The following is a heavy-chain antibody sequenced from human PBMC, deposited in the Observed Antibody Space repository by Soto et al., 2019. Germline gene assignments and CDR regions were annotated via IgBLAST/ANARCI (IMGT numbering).Heavy chain of an antibody. J-gene: IGHJ4*02. Sequence: PSETLSLTCTVSGGSISSYYWSWIRQPPGKGLEWIGYIYYSGSTNYNPSLKSRVTISVDTSKNQFSLKLSSVSAADTAVYFCARQSTPYSDYDLWGQGALVTVSS. D-gene: IGHD5-12*01. CDR1: GGSISSYY. V-gene: IGHV4-59*08. CDR2: IYYSGST. CDR3: ARQSTPYSDYDL.